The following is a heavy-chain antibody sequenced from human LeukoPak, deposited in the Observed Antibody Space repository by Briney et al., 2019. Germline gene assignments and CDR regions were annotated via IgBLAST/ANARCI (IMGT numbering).Heavy chain of an antibody. V-gene: IGHV4-38-2*01. Sequence: SETLSLTCAVSGYSISSGYYWGWIRQPPGKGLEWIGSIYRSGSTYYNPSLKSRVTISVDTSKNQFSLKLSSVTAADTAVYYCARGRREQLGPSGVYYYYMDVWGKGTTVTVSS. CDR2: IYRSGST. CDR1: GYSISSGYY. CDR3: ARGRREQLGPSGVYYYYMDV. D-gene: IGHD6-6*01. J-gene: IGHJ6*03.